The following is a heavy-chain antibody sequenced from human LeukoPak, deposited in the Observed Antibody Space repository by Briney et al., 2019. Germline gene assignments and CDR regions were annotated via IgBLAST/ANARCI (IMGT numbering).Heavy chain of an antibody. CDR3: AILGGYSSGWQTSDAFDI. D-gene: IGHD6-19*01. J-gene: IGHJ3*02. Sequence: GGSLRLSCAASGFTFSDYYMSWIRQAPGKGLEWVSYISSSGSTIYYADSVKGRFTISRDNAKNSLYLQMNSLRAEDTAVYYCAILGGYSSGWQTSDAFDIWGQGTMVTVSS. V-gene: IGHV3-11*04. CDR1: GFTFSDYY. CDR2: ISSSGSTI.